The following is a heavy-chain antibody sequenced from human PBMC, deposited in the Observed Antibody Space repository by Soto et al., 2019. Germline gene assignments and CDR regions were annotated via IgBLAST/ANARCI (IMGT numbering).Heavy chain of an antibody. CDR2: INNDGSST. CDR1: GCTFSSYW. D-gene: IGHD2-21*01. Sequence: EVQLVESGGGLVQPGGSLIVSCAASGCTFSSYWMHWVRQAPGKGLVWVSRINNDGSSTSYAESVKGRFTISRDNAKSTLYLEMSSLRAGDTAVYYCARDPLIGDTDYGLDVWGQGTTVTVS. V-gene: IGHV3-74*01. J-gene: IGHJ6*02. CDR3: ARDPLIGDTDYGLDV.